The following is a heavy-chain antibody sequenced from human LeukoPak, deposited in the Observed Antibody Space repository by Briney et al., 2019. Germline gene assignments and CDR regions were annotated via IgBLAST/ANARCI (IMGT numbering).Heavy chain of an antibody. J-gene: IGHJ4*02. Sequence: PSETLSLTCTVSGGSISSYYWGWIRQPPGKGLEWIGSIYYSGSTYYNPSLKSRVTISVDTSKNQFSLKLSSVTAADTAVYYCARDNYYDSSGYFDYWGQGTLVTVSS. D-gene: IGHD3-22*01. V-gene: IGHV4-39*07. CDR3: ARDNYYDSSGYFDY. CDR2: IYYSGST. CDR1: GGSISSYY.